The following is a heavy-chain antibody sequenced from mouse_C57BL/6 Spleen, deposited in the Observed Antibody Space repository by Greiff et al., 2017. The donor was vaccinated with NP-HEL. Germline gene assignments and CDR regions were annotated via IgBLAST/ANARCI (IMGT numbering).Heavy chain of an antibody. CDR1: GYSFTGYY. D-gene: IGHD1-1*01. J-gene: IGHJ3*01. CDR3: ARGYGSPWFAY. CDR2: INPSTGGT. V-gene: IGHV1-42*01. Sequence: VQLQQSGPELVKPGASVKISCKASGYSFTGYYLNWVKQSPEKSLEWIVEINPSTGGTTYNQKFKAKATLTVDKSSSPAYMQLKSLTSEDSAVYDCARGYGSPWFAYWGQGTLVTVSA.